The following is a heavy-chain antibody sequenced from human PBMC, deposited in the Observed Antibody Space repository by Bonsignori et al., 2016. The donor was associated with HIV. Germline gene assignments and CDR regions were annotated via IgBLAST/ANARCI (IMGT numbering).Heavy chain of an antibody. V-gene: IGHV3-9*01. J-gene: IGHJ3*02. Sequence: GGSLRLSCVVFGFTIEDYAMHWVRQAPGKGLEWVAGITWNSGGRGYVESVKGRFTISRDNAKNSLYLQMQSLREEDTALYYCAKIYDSRGHYVLDIWGQGTMVTVSS. D-gene: IGHD3-22*01. CDR3: AKIYDSRGHYVLDI. CDR2: ITWNSGGR. CDR1: GFTIEDYA.